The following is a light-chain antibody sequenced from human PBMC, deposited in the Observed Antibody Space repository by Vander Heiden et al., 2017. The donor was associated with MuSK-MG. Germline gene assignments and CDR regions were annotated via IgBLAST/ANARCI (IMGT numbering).Light chain of an antibody. CDR2: AAS. J-gene: IGKJ1*01. CDR1: QGIRND. V-gene: IGKV1-6*01. CDR3: LQDYNYPWT. Sequence: AIHMPHSPSSLSASVGDRVTITCRASQGIRNDLGWYQQKPGKAPKLLIYAASSLQSGVPSRFSGSGSGTDFTLTISSLQPEDFATYYCLQDYNYPWTFGQGTKVEIK.